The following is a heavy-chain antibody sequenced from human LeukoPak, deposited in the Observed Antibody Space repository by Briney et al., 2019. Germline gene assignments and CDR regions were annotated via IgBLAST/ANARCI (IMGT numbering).Heavy chain of an antibody. CDR1: GFTFSSYE. V-gene: IGHV3-48*03. CDR3: ARGGSYYSFDY. CDR2: ISSSGRTI. Sequence: GGSLRLSCAASGFTFSSYEMNWVRQAPRKGLEWVAYISSSGRTIYYADSVKGRFTISRDNAKNSLYLQMNSLRAEDTAVYNCARGGSYYSFDYWGRGTLVTVSS. D-gene: IGHD1-26*01. J-gene: IGHJ4*02.